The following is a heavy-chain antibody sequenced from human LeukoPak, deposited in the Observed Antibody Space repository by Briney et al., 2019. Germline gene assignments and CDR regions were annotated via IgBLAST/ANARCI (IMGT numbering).Heavy chain of an antibody. CDR2: IRSDGSNK. V-gene: IGHV3-30*02. CDR3: GGLAIPDY. CDR1: GFTFSNYD. Sequence: PGGSLRLSCAASGFTFSNYDMHWIRQAPGKGLEWVAFIRSDGSNKYYGDSVKGRFTISRDNSKNTLYLQMNSLRAEETAVYYCGGLAIPDYWGQGTLVTVSS. J-gene: IGHJ4*02. D-gene: IGHD3/OR15-3a*01.